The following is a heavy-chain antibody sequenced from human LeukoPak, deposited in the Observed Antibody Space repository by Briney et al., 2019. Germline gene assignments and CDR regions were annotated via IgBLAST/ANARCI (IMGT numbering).Heavy chain of an antibody. CDR3: ARLFGRTTDY. D-gene: IGHD1-1*01. CDR2: IYRGASDT. Sequence: GESLNISCKGSGYTFPNYWIAWVRETPGKGQEWMGTIYRGASDTRYSSSFQGQVTISADKSISTACLQWSSLKASDTAMYYCARLFGRTTDYWGQGNLVTVSS. CDR1: GYTFPNYW. J-gene: IGHJ4*02. V-gene: IGHV5-51*01.